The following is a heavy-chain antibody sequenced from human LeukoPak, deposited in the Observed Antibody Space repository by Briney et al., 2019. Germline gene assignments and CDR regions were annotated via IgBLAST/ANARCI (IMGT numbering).Heavy chain of an antibody. D-gene: IGHD3-9*01. J-gene: IGHJ4*02. CDR3: ARVHYDILTGYYGYFDY. CDR2: ISAYNSNT. Sequence: ASVKVSCKASGYTFTSYGISWVRQAPGQGLEWMGWISAYNSNTNYAQKLQGRVTMTTDTSTSTAYMELRSLRSDDTAVYYCARVHYDILTGYYGYFDYWGQGTLVTVSS. V-gene: IGHV1-18*01. CDR1: GYTFTSYG.